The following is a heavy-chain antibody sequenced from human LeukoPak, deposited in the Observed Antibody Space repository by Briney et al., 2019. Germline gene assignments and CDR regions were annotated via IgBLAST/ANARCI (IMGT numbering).Heavy chain of an antibody. V-gene: IGHV1-69*04. J-gene: IGHJ6*02. CDR2: IIPILGIA. CDR1: GGTFSSYA. Sequence: ASVKASCKASGGTFSSYAISWVRQAPGQGLEWMGRIIPILGIANYAQKFQGRVTITADKSTSTAYMELSSLRSEDTAVYYCARPVENYYYYGMDVWGQGTTVTVSS. CDR3: ARPVENYYYYGMDV.